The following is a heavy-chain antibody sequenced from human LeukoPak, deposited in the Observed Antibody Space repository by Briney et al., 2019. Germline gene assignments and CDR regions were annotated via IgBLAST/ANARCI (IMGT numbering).Heavy chain of an antibody. CDR2: INSDGSST. CDR1: GFTFSSHW. J-gene: IGHJ4*02. CDR3: AREAPIFDSGNYFKSLGY. Sequence: GGSLRLSCAASGFTFSSHWMHWVRQAPGKGLVWVSRINSDGSSTSYADSVKGRFTISRDNAKNTLYLQMNSLRVEDTAVYYCAREAPIFDSGNYFKSLGYWGQGTLATVSS. D-gene: IGHD3-9*01. V-gene: IGHV3-74*01.